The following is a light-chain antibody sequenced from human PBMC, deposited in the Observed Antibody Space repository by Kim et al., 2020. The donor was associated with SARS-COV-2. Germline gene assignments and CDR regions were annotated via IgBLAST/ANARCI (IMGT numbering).Light chain of an antibody. CDR3: QVWDSSSLGV. CDR2: YDS. V-gene: IGLV3-21*04. CDR1: NIGSKS. J-gene: IGLJ2*01. Sequence: SYELTQPPSVSVAPGKTAMITCGGNNIGSKSVHWYQQKPGQAPVLVIYYDSDRPSGIPERFSGSNSGNTATLTISRVEAGDEADYYCQVWDSSSLGVFGG.